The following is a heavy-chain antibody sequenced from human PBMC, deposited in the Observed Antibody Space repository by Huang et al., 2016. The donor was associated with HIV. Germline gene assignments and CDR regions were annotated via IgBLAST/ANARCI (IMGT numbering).Heavy chain of an antibody. J-gene: IGHJ4*02. Sequence: EVLLVQSGAELKEPGASLKISCKAPGYGFSSYWIGWVRQKPGKGLEWMGILYPLDSETKDSPSFHGQVTISADKSTRTAYLQWESLKAPDTAIYFCARQVDGFRAHFDFWGQGTLVSVSS. CDR3: ARQVDGFRAHFDF. D-gene: IGHD5-18*01. CDR1: GYGFSSYW. CDR2: LYPLDSET. V-gene: IGHV5-51*01.